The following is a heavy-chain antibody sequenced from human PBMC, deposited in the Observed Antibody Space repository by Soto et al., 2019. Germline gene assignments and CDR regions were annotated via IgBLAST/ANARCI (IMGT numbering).Heavy chain of an antibody. V-gene: IGHV1-69*13. CDR3: ARDSSGYSYGYGHYYYYGMDV. CDR2: IISIFGTA. CDR1: GGTFSSYA. D-gene: IGHD5-18*01. Sequence: GASVKVSCKASGGTFSSYAISWVRQAPGEGLEWMGGIISIFGTANYAQKFQGRVTITADESTSTAYMELSSLRSEDTAVDYRARDSSGYSYGYGHYYYYGMDVWGQGTTVTVSS. J-gene: IGHJ6*02.